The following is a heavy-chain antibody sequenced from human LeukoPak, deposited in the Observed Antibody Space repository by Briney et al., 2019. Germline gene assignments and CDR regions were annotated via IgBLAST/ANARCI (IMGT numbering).Heavy chain of an antibody. D-gene: IGHD1-26*01. Sequence: ASVKVSCKASGYTFTSYGINWVRQAPGQGLEWMGWMNPNSDNAGYAQKFQGRVTMTRNPSISTAYMELSSLRSEDTAVYYCATAPVVGATSLYYFDYWGQGTLVTVSS. V-gene: IGHV1-8*01. CDR2: MNPNSDNA. CDR1: GYTFTSYG. CDR3: ATAPVVGATSLYYFDY. J-gene: IGHJ4*02.